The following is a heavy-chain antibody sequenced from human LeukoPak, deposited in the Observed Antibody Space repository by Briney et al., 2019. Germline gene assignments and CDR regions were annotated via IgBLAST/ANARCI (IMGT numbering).Heavy chain of an antibody. J-gene: IGHJ4*02. V-gene: IGHV5-51*01. CDR2: IYPGDSDT. Sequence: RGESLKISCKGSGYSFTSYWIGWVRQMPGKGLEWMGIIYPGDSDTRYSPSFQGQVTISADKSISTAYLQWSSLKASDTAMYYCARSLMVRGVPITYYFDYWGQGTLVTVSS. CDR3: ARSLMVRGVPITYYFDY. D-gene: IGHD3-10*01. CDR1: GYSFTSYW.